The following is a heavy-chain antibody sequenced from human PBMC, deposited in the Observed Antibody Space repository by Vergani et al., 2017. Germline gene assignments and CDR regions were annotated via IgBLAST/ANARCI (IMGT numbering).Heavy chain of an antibody. CDR1: GGSISSYY. Sequence: QVQLQESGPGLVKPSETLSLTCTVSGGSISSYYWSWIRQPAGKGLEWIGRIYTSGSTNYNPSLQSRVTMSVDTSKNQFSLKLSSVTAADTAVYYCARDRGLYCSSTSCYTDAFDIWGQGTMVTVSS. CDR2: IYTSGST. D-gene: IGHD2-2*02. V-gene: IGHV4-4*07. J-gene: IGHJ3*02. CDR3: ARDRGLYCSSTSCYTDAFDI.